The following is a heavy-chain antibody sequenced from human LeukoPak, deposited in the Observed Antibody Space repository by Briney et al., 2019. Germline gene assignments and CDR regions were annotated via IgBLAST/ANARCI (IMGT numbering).Heavy chain of an antibody. J-gene: IGHJ4*02. D-gene: IGHD3-10*01. V-gene: IGHV3-48*03. CDR2: ISASGTLT. CDR1: GFSFSSYE. Sequence: PGGSLRLSCAASGFSFSSYEMDWVRQAPGKGLEWISYISASGTLTHYADSVEGRFTISRDNAKNSLYLQMNSLKTEDTAVYYCTRDGGVWGQGTLVTVSS. CDR3: TRDGGV.